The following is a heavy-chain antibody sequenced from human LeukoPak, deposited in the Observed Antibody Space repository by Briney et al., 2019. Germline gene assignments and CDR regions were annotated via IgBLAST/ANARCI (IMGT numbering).Heavy chain of an antibody. D-gene: IGHD2-2*01. J-gene: IGHJ4*02. CDR2: ISGSGGST. V-gene: IGHV3-23*01. Sequence: GGSLRLSCAASGFTFSSYAMSWVRQAPGKGLEWVSAISGSGGSTYYADSVKGRFTISRDNSMNTLYLQMNSLRAEDTAVYYCAKDLGYCSSTSCYDGTYFDYWGQGTLVTVSS. CDR1: GFTFSSYA. CDR3: AKDLGYCSSTSCYDGTYFDY.